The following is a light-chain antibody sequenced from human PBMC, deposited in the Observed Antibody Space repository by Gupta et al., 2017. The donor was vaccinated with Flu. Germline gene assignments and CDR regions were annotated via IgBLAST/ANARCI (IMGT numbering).Light chain of an antibody. CDR1: SSDVGAYNY. CDR2: DVY. CDR3: CSFGAASF. J-gene: IGLJ2*01. V-gene: IGLV2-11*01. Sequence: QSALTQPRSVSWSPGQSVAISCTGTSSDVGAYNYVPWYQQHPGKAPKLIIYDVYKRPSGVPDRFTGSKSGNTASLTIAGLQPEDEADYHCCSFGAASFFGGGTKLTVL.